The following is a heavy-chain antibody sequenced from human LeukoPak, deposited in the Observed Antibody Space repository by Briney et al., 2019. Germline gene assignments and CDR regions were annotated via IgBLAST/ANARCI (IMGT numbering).Heavy chain of an antibody. D-gene: IGHD6-19*01. CDR3: AKDEERTGYSSGWYWYYYYYYMDV. CDR1: GFTFSSYG. J-gene: IGHJ6*03. CDR2: IWYDGSNK. V-gene: IGHV3-33*06. Sequence: GGSLRLSRAASGFTFSSYGMHWVRQAPGKGLEWVAAIWYDGSNKYYADSVKGRFTISRDNSKNTLYLQMNSLRAEDTAVYYCAKDEERTGYSSGWYWYYYYYYMDVWGKGTTVTVSS.